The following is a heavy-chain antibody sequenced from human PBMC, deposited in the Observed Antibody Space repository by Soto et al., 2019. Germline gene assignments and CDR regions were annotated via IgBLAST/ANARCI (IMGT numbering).Heavy chain of an antibody. CDR1: GYTFTSYG. CDR3: ARVGYIYGYDY. CDR2: ISAYNGDT. J-gene: IGHJ4*02. V-gene: IGHV1-18*01. D-gene: IGHD5-18*01. Sequence: EASVKVSCKTSGYTFTSYGLSWVRQAPGQGLEWMGWISAYNGDTNYAQKLQGRVTMTTDTSTSTAYMELRSLRSDDTAVYYCARVGYIYGYDYWGPGTLVTVPS.